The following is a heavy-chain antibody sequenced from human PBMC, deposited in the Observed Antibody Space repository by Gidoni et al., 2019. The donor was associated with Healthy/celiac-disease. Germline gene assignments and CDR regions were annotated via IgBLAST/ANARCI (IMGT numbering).Heavy chain of an antibody. CDR1: GGPFSSYA. V-gene: IGHV1-69*01. CDR2: IIPIFGTA. Sequence: QVQLVQSGAEVKKPGSSVKVSCKASGGPFSSYAISWVRQAPGQGLAWMGGIIPIFGTANYAQKFQGRVTITADESTSTAYMELSSLRSEDTAVYYCARVYSYGYFAFDIWGQGTMVTVSS. D-gene: IGHD5-18*01. CDR3: ARVYSYGYFAFDI. J-gene: IGHJ3*02.